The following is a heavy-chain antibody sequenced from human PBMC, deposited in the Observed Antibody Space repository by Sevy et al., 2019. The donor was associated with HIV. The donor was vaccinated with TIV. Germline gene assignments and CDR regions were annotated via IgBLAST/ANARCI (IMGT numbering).Heavy chain of an antibody. CDR3: ARGPHYYDSSGYYFEYFQP. Sequence: SETLSLTCTVSGGSISSYYWSWIRQPAGKGLEWIGRIYTSGSTNYNPSLKSRVTMSVDTSKNQFSLKLGSVTAADTAVDYCARGPHYYDSSGYYFEYFQPWGQGTLVTVSS. V-gene: IGHV4-4*07. CDR2: IYTSGST. CDR1: GGSISSYY. D-gene: IGHD3-22*01. J-gene: IGHJ1*01.